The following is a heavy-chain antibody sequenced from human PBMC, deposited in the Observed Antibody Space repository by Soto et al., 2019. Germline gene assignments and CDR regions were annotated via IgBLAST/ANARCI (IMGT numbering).Heavy chain of an antibody. Sequence: EVHLVESGGGLVEPGGSLRLSCAGSGFPFSNAWINWVRHVPGKGLEWVGRIKSRALGGTTDFAAPVRGRFAITRDDSRNVAYMQMNSLHTEDTAVYYCTTDSYSSIVVVRFDYWGHGSLVTVSS. CDR1: GFPFSNAW. V-gene: IGHV3-15*07. D-gene: IGHD3-22*01. CDR2: IKSRALGGTT. CDR3: TTDSYSSIVVVRFDY. J-gene: IGHJ4*01.